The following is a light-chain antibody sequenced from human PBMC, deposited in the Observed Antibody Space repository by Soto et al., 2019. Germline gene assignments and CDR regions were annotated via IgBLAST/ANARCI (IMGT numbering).Light chain of an antibody. CDR1: QSTSTH. J-gene: IGKJ2*01. CDR2: AAS. CDR3: QLTYGTPPMYT. Sequence: DIQVTQSPSSLSASVGDRVTITCRARQSTSTHLNWYQQKPGKAPELLIFAASTLQSGVPSRFSGSRSGTDFTLTIANLQFEDFATYYCQLTYGTPPMYTFGQGTKLEIK. V-gene: IGKV1-39*01.